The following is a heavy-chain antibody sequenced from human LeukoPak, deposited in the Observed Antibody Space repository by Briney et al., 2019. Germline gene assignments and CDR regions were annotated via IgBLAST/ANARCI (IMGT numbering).Heavy chain of an antibody. Sequence: GGSLRLSCAASGFTFSDYYMSWIRQAPGKGLVWVSRINSDGSGTSYADSVKGRFTISRDNAKNTLYLQMSSLRAEDTAVYYCARDGGGDDYWGQGTLVTVSS. CDR1: GFTFSDYY. CDR3: ARDGGGDDY. J-gene: IGHJ4*02. CDR2: INSDGSGT. V-gene: IGHV3-74*01. D-gene: IGHD2-21*01.